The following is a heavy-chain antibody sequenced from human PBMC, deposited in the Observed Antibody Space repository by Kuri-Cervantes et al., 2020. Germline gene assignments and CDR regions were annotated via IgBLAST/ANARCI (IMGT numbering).Heavy chain of an antibody. J-gene: IGHJ6*02. D-gene: IGHD5-18*01. CDR3: ARDAGYSYGIDYYYGMDV. CDR1: GGTFSSYT. Sequence: SVKVSCKASGGTFSSYTISWVRQAPGQGLEWMRRIIPILGIANYAQKFQGRVTITADKSTSTAYMELSSLRSEDTAVYYCARDAGYSYGIDYYYGMDVWGQGTTVTVSS. CDR2: IIPILGIA. V-gene: IGHV1-69*04.